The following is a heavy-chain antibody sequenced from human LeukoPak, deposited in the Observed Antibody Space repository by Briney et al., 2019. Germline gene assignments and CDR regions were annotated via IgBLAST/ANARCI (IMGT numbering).Heavy chain of an antibody. V-gene: IGHV1-2*02. D-gene: IGHD4-23*01. CDR2: INPNSGGT. Sequence: GASVKVSCKASGYTFTGYYMHWVRQAPGHGLGWMGWINPNSGGTNYAQKFQGRVTMTRDTSISAAYMELSRLRSDDTAVYYCARDSGYGGNSIDYWGQGTLVTVSS. J-gene: IGHJ4*02. CDR1: GYTFTGYY. CDR3: ARDSGYGGNSIDY.